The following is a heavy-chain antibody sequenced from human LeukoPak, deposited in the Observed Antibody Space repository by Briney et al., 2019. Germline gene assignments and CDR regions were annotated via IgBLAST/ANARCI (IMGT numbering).Heavy chain of an antibody. CDR3: ARDPRIAVDTLYYYYGMDV. CDR1: GGTFSSYA. J-gene: IGHJ6*02. D-gene: IGHD6-19*01. Sequence: SVKVSCKASGGTFSSYAISWVRQAPGQGLEWMGRIIPILGIANYAQKFQGRVTITADKSTSTAYMELSSLRSEDTAVYYCARDPRIAVDTLYYYYGMDVWGQGTTVTVSS. CDR2: IIPILGIA. V-gene: IGHV1-69*04.